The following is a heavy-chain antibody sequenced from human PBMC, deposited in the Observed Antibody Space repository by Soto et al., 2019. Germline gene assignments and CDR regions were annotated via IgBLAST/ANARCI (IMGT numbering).Heavy chain of an antibody. CDR1: GFTFSSYG. V-gene: IGHV3-33*01. CDR3: ERVCDSSGQDAFDI. CDR2: IWYDGSNK. D-gene: IGHD3-22*01. J-gene: IGHJ3*02. Sequence: PGGSLRLSCAASGFTFSSYGMHWVRQAPGKGLEWVAVIWYDGSNKYYADSVKGRFTTSRDNSKNTLYLQMNSLRAEDTAVYYCERVCDSSGQDAFDIWGQGTMVTVSS.